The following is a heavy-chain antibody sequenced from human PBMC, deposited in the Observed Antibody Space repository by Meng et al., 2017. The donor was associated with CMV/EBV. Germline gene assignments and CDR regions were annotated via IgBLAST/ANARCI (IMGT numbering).Heavy chain of an antibody. CDR3: ARGYCSSTSCSAPDY. D-gene: IGHD2-2*01. Sequence: SVKVSCKASGYTFTSYGISWVRQAPGQGLEWMGRIIPILGIANYAQKFQGRVTITADKSTSTAYMELSSLRSEDTAVYYCARGYCSSTSCSAPDYWGQGTPVTVSS. CDR1: GYTFTSYG. V-gene: IGHV1-69*04. CDR2: IIPILGIA. J-gene: IGHJ4*02.